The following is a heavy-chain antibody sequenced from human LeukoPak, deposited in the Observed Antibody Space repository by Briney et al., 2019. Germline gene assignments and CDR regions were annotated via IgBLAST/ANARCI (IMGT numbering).Heavy chain of an antibody. D-gene: IGHD2-2*01. V-gene: IGHV1-2*04. J-gene: IGHJ5*02. CDR2: INPNSGGT. CDR3: ARSAPTSYCSSTSCYEGWFDP. CDR1: GYTFTGYY. Sequence: ASVKVSCKASGYTFTGYYMHWVRQAPGQGLEWMGWINPNSGGTNYAQKFQGCVTMTRDTSISTAYMELSRLRSADTAVYYCARSAPTSYCSSTSCYEGWFDPWGQGTLVTVSS.